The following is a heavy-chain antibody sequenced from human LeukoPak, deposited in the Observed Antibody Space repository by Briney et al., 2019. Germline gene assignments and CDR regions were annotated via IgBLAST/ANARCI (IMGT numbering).Heavy chain of an antibody. J-gene: IGHJ4*02. V-gene: IGHV4-38-2*02. CDR2: IYHSGST. D-gene: IGHD2-8*01. Sequence: SETLSLTCTVSGYSLSSGYYWGWIRQPPGKGLEWNGRIYHSGSTYYNPSLKSRVTISVDTSKNQFSLKLSSVTAADTAVYYCARDPIVLMVYAPSSFDYWGQGTLVTVSS. CDR1: GYSLSSGYY. CDR3: ARDPIVLMVYAPSSFDY.